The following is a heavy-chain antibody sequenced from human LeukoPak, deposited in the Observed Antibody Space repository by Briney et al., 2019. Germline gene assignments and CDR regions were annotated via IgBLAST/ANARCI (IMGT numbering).Heavy chain of an antibody. D-gene: IGHD3-10*01. CDR3: AKLGGSGSSHFDY. Sequence: PGGSLRPSCAASGLTFPSSAMSWVRQTPGKGLEWVSTISASGIGTYYTDSVKGRFTISRDNSMNTMYLQMNSLRAEDTAVYYCAKLGGSGSSHFDYWGQGTLVTVSS. J-gene: IGHJ4*02. CDR2: ISASGIGT. V-gene: IGHV3-23*01. CDR1: GLTFPSSA.